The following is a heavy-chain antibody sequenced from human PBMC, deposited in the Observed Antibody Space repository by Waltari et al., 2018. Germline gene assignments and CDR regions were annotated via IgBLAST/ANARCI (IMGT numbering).Heavy chain of an antibody. CDR1: NGSMTGRY. J-gene: IGHJ5*02. CDR2: IYYRGSA. V-gene: IGHV4-59*11. Sequence: QVQLQESGPRVVQPSGTLSLTCSVSNGSMTGRYWSWIRQAPGSGLEWLATIYYRGSADYHPSLKSRLTITVDTSLNQFSLNLKSVSTMDTAIYYCARGRRGQLGHTWFDPWGQGTQVTVSS. D-gene: IGHD2-2*01. CDR3: ARGRRGQLGHTWFDP.